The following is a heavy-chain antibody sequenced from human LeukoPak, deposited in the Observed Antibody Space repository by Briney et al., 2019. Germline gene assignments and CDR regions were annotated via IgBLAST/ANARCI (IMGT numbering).Heavy chain of an antibody. CDR2: ISGSGGST. Sequence: PGGSLRLSCAASGFTFSSYGMSSVRQAPGKGLEWVSAISGSGGSTYYADSVKGRFTISRDNSKNTLYLQMNSLRAEDTAVYYCAKVGSYYGSSGYLDYWGQGTLVTVSS. J-gene: IGHJ4*02. D-gene: IGHD3-22*01. CDR3: AKVGSYYGSSGYLDY. CDR1: GFTFSSYG. V-gene: IGHV3-23*01.